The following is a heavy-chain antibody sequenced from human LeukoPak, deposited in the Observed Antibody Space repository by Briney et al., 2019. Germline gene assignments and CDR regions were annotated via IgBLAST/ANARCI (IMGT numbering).Heavy chain of an antibody. D-gene: IGHD5-24*01. CDR1: GFNFITDA. CDR3: VKDIQLST. Sequence: GGSLRLSCAASGFNFITDAMTWVRHAPGKGLEWVSLIGSSGGSTYYADSVKGRFTISRDNFNHTLSLQMNSLRVEDTAIYYCVKDIQLSTWGLGTMVTVSS. CDR2: IGSSGGST. J-gene: IGHJ3*01. V-gene: IGHV3-23*01.